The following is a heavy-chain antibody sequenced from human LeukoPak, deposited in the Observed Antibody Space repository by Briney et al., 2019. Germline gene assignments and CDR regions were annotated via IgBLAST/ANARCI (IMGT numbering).Heavy chain of an antibody. CDR1: GYTFTCYY. Sequence: ASVKVSCKASGYTFTCYYMHWVRHAPGQGLELMSWINPNSGGTYYAQNFHDRITMTRDTSISTAYMELSRLRSDDTAIYYCARANALYCSSTSCLFDYWGQGTLVTVSS. D-gene: IGHD2-2*01. J-gene: IGHJ4*02. CDR2: INPNSGGT. CDR3: ARANALYCSSTSCLFDY. V-gene: IGHV1-2*02.